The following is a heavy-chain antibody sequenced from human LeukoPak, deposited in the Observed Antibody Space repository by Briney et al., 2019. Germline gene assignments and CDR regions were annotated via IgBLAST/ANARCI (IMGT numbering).Heavy chain of an antibody. CDR2: IYFSGST. J-gene: IGHJ3*02. CDR1: GGSISSDY. D-gene: IGHD4-11*01. Sequence: SETLSLTCTVSGGSISSDYWSWIRQPPGKGLEWIGYIYFSGSTNYNPSLKSRVTISVDTSKNQFSLKLSSVTAADTAVYYCARAYSNYVSGAFDIWGQGTMVTVSS. CDR3: ARAYSNYVSGAFDI. V-gene: IGHV4-59*12.